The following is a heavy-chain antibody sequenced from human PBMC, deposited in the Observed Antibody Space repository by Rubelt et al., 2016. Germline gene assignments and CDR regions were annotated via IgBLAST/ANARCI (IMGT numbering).Heavy chain of an antibody. CDR1: GGSISSGGYY. V-gene: IGHV4-61*08. J-gene: IGHJ4*02. Sequence: QVQLQESAPGLVKPSQTLSLTCTVSGGSISSGGYYWTWIRQPPGKGLEWIGYVHYSGSTHYNPSLKSRVTISIDTSKTQFSLKLSSVTAADTAVYYCARASSGSPRFGFDYWGQGTLVTVSS. D-gene: IGHD6-25*01. CDR3: ARASSGSPRFGFDY. CDR2: VHYSGST.